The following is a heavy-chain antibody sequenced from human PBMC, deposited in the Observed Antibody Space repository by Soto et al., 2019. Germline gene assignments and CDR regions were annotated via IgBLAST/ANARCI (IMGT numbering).Heavy chain of an antibody. D-gene: IGHD1-26*01. J-gene: IGHJ4*02. V-gene: IGHV3-23*01. CDR2: ISASGGST. CDR3: ARVLGVTSYYFHS. Sequence: HPGGSLRLSCAASGFTFSTYAMTWVRQAPGKGLEWVSGISASGGSTHYADSVKGRFTISRDNSKNTLYLQMNSLRAEDTAVYYCARVLGVTSYYFHSWGQGTLVTVSS. CDR1: GFTFSTYA.